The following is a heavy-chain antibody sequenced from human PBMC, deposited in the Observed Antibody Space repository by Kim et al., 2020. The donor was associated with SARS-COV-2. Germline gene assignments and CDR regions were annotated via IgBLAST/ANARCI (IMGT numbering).Heavy chain of an antibody. Sequence: GGSLRLSCAASGFTFSSYEMNWVCQAPGKGLEWVSYISSSGSTIYYADSVKGRFTISRDNAKNSLYLQMNSLRAEDTAVYYCARDRSSWSLHYYYYGMDVWGQGTTVTVSS. D-gene: IGHD6-13*01. J-gene: IGHJ6*02. CDR3: ARDRSSWSLHYYYYGMDV. CDR1: GFTFSSYE. CDR2: ISSSGSTI. V-gene: IGHV3-48*03.